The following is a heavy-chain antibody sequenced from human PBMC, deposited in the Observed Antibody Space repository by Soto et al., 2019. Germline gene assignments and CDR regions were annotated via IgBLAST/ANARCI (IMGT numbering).Heavy chain of an antibody. D-gene: IGHD3-10*01. V-gene: IGHV1-69*02. CDR3: ARSNGVQAPFDY. Sequence: QVQLVQSGAEVKKPGSSVKVSCKASGGTFSSYTISWVRQAPGQGLEWMGRIIPILGIANYAQKFQGRVTITADKSTSTAYMALSSLRSEDTAVYYWARSNGVQAPFDYWGQGTLVTVSS. CDR1: GGTFSSYT. CDR2: IIPILGIA. J-gene: IGHJ4*02.